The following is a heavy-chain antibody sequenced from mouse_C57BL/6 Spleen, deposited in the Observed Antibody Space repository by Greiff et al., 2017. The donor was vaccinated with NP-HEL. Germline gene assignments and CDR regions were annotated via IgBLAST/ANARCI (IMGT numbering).Heavy chain of an antibody. J-gene: IGHJ1*03. CDR2: IDPSDSET. CDR1: GYTFTSYW. Sequence: VQLHQPGAELVRPGSSVKLSCKASGYTFTSYWMHWVKQRPIQGLEWIGNIDPSDSETHYNQKFKDKATLTVDKSSSTAYMQLSSLTSEDSAVYYCARAGTGKGYFDVWGTGTTVTVSS. CDR3: ARAGTGKGYFDV. V-gene: IGHV1-52*01. D-gene: IGHD4-1*01.